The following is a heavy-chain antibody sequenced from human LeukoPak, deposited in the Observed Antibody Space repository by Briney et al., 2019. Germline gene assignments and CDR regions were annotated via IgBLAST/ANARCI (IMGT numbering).Heavy chain of an antibody. D-gene: IGHD6-19*01. CDR1: GFTFSSYA. CDR3: AKDSRIAVAGDFDY. CDR2: ISGSGGST. Sequence: GGSLRLSCAASGFTFSSYAMNWVRQAPGKGLEWVSSISGSGGSTYYADSVKGRFTISRDNSKNTLYVQMNSLRAEDTAVYYCAKDSRIAVAGDFDYWGQGTLVTVSS. J-gene: IGHJ4*02. V-gene: IGHV3-23*01.